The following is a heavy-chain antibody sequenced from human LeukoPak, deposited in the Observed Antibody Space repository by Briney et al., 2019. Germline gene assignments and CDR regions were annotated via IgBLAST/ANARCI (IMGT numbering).Heavy chain of an antibody. J-gene: IGHJ4*02. Sequence: PGGSLRLSCAASGFTFSSYWMSWVRQAPGKGLEWVANIKQGGSEKYYVDSVKGRFTISRDNAKNSLYLQMNSLRAEDTAAYYCARASTSGGQYYFDYWGQGTLVTVSS. CDR3: ARASTSGGQYYFDY. D-gene: IGHD2-15*01. CDR2: IKQGGSEK. CDR1: GFTFSSYW. V-gene: IGHV3-7*01.